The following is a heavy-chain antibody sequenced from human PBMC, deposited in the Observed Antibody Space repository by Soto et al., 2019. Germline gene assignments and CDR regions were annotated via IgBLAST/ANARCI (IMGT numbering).Heavy chain of an antibody. J-gene: IGHJ4*02. V-gene: IGHV4-31*03. CDR3: ARGGDEYYFDY. CDR2: IYYSGST. D-gene: IGHD3-10*01. Sequence: SETLSLTCTVSGGSINSGGHYWGWIRQHPVKGLEWIGYIYYSGSTFYNPSLKNRVTISLDTSKNQFSLKLSSMTAADTAMYYCARGGDEYYFDYWGQGTRVTVSS. CDR1: GGSINSGGHY.